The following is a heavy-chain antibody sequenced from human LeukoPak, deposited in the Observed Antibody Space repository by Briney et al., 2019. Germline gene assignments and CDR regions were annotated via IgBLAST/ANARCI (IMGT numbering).Heavy chain of an antibody. CDR1: GFTFSKYD. CDR2: IWSDGSNK. Sequence: GGSLRLSCAASGFTFSKYDMHWVRQAPGKGLEWVAFIWSDGSNKYYAGSVKGRFTISRDNSKNTLYLQMNSLRAEDTAVYYCAKSLSSRGLIIPKTSRYFDSWGQGTLVTVSS. D-gene: IGHD3-10*01. CDR3: AKSLSSRGLIIPKTSRYFDS. V-gene: IGHV3-30*02. J-gene: IGHJ4*02.